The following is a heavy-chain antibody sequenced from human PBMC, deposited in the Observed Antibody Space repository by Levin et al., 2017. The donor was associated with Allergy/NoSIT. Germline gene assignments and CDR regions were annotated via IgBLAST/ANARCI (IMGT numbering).Heavy chain of an antibody. CDR3: AKRSDSSGYYYSRAVGPNWYFDL. Sequence: QAGGSLRLSCAASGFTFSSYAMSWVRQAPGKGLEWVSAISGSGGSTYYADSVKGRFTISRDNSKNTLYLQMNSLRAEDTAVYYCAKRSDSSGYYYSRAVGPNWYFDLWGRGTLVTVSS. D-gene: IGHD3-22*01. J-gene: IGHJ2*01. V-gene: IGHV3-23*01. CDR1: GFTFSSYA. CDR2: ISGSGGST.